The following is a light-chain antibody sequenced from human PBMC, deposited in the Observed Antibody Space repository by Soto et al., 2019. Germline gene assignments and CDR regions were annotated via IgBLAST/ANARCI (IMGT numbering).Light chain of an antibody. V-gene: IGLV4-69*01. CDR3: QTWGTGIVV. J-gene: IGLJ2*01. CDR1: SGHNSYA. CDR2: LNSDGSH. Sequence: QPVLTQSPSASASLGASVKLTCTLSSGHNSYAITWHQQQPEKGPRYLMKLNSDGSHTKGDGIPDRFSGSSSGAERYLTISSLQSEDEADYYCQTWGTGIVVFGGGTKLTV.